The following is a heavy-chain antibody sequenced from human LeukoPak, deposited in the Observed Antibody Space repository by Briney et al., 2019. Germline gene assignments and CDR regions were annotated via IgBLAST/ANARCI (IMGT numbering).Heavy chain of an antibody. J-gene: IGHJ4*02. Sequence: WETLSHTCTVSGGHISSHLWSWIRQPPAKGLQWFRHIYYSVTTNYNPSLTSRVTISVDKSKNQFSLKRDPVTAADTAVYYCERSSSCYLTLSPRGQVALVSV. V-gene: IGHV4-59*08. CDR3: ERSSSCYLTLSP. D-gene: IGHD6-13*01. CDR1: GGHISSHL. CDR2: IYYSVTT.